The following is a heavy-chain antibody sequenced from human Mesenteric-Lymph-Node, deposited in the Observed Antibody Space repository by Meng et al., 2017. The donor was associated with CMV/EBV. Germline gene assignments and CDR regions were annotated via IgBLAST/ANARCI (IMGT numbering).Heavy chain of an antibody. V-gene: IGHV3-30*02. CDR3: ARERIAAAGGGLDP. D-gene: IGHD6-13*01. CDR2: IRYNGSDK. J-gene: IGHJ5*02. CDR1: EVALSKHG. Sequence: TSEVALSKHGMHWVRQGPGKGLEWVAFIRYNGSDKCYTNSVKSRFTISRDNSKNTLYLQMNSLRAEDTAVYYCARERIAAAGGGLDPWGQGTLVTVSS.